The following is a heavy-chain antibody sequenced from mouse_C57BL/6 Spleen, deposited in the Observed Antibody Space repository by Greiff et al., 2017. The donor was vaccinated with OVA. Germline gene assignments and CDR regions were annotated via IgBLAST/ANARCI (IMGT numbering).Heavy chain of an antibody. CDR2: IYPGDGDT. D-gene: IGHD3-2*02. J-gene: IGHJ3*01. V-gene: IGHV1-80*01. CDR1: GYAFSSYW. Sequence: QVQLQQSGAELVKPGASVKISCKASGYAFSSYWMNWVKQRPGKGLEWIGQIYPGDGDTNYNGKFKGKATLTADTSSSTAYMQLSSLTSEDSAVYFCASYSSGYGPAWFAYWGQGTLVTVSA. CDR3: ASYSSGYGPAWFAY.